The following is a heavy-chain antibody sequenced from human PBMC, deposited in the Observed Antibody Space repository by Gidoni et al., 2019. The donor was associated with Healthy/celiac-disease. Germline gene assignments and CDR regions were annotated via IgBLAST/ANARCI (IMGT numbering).Heavy chain of an antibody. CDR1: GFTFSSYA. CDR3: AKVGAANYFQH. CDR2: ISGSGGST. D-gene: IGHD2-15*01. V-gene: IGHV3-23*01. J-gene: IGHJ1*01. Sequence: EVQLLESGGGLVQPGGSRRLSCAAAGFTFSSYAMSWVRQAPGKGLEWVSAISGSGGSTYYADSVKGRFTISSDNSKNTLYLQMNSLRAEDTAVYYCAKVGAANYFQHWGQGTLVTVSS.